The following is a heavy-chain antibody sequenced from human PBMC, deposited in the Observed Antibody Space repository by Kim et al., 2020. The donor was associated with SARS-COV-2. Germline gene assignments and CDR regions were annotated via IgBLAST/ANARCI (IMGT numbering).Heavy chain of an antibody. D-gene: IGHD2-21*01. CDR2: IYYSGST. J-gene: IGHJ5*02. CDR1: GGSISSSSYY. CDR3: ARTIRGGVVIATPNWFDP. V-gene: IGHV4-39*01. Sequence: SETLSHTCTVSGGSISSSSYYWGWIRQPPGKGLEWIGSIYYSGSTYYNPSLKSRVTISVDTSKNQFSLKLSSVTAADTAVYYCARTIRGGVVIATPNWFDPWGQGTLVTVSS.